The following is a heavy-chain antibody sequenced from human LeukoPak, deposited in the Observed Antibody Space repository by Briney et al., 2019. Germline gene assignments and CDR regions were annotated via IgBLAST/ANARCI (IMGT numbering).Heavy chain of an antibody. V-gene: IGHV4-39*07. J-gene: IGHJ4*02. CDR1: GDSLSGSTSD. Sequence: PSETLSLTCSVTGDSLSGSTSDWAWIHQHPGKGLEWIGNIYYRGSTHYSPSLESRVTISVDTSKNQFSLRLSSVTAADTAVYYCARVGLRTYCGSGCYSDYFDTWGQGPLVTVSS. CDR3: ARVGLRTYCGSGCYSDYFDT. D-gene: IGHD2-21*02. CDR2: IYYRGST.